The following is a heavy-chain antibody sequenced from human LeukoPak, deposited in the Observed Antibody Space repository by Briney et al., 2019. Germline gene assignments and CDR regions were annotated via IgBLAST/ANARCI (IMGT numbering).Heavy chain of an antibody. J-gene: IGHJ4*02. CDR3: VRDDYDFWSGYQRYFEF. V-gene: IGHV3-7*01. Sequence: GGSLRLSCAVSGFTFSDYWMTWVRQAPGKGLEWVANINQDGSEKYYVDSVEGRFTISRDSVKNSLYLQMTSVRADDTAMYYCVRDDYDFWSGYQRYFEFWGQGTLVTVS. CDR2: INQDGSEK. D-gene: IGHD3-3*01. CDR1: GFTFSDYW.